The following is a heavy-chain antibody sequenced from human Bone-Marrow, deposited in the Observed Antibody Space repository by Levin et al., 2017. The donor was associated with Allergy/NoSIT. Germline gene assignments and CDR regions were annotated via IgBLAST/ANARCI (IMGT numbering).Heavy chain of an antibody. Sequence: GGSLRLSCAASGFTFSSYEMNWVRQAPGKGLEWVSYISSSGSTIYYADSVKGRFTISRDNAKNSLYLQMNSLRAEDTAVYYCARSRSTGSFLEWFRYWGQGTLVTVSS. CDR2: ISSSGSTI. CDR1: GFTFSSYE. CDR3: ARSRSTGSFLEWFRY. D-gene: IGHD3-3*01. V-gene: IGHV3-48*03. J-gene: IGHJ4*02.